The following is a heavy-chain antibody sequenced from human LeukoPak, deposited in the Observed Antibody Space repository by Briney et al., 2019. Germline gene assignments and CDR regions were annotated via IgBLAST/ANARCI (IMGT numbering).Heavy chain of an antibody. CDR3: AQHSYGDF. V-gene: IGHV3-30*02. J-gene: IGHJ4*02. CDR2: IRYDGSDK. Sequence: GGSLRLSCAASGFTFSRYGMHWVRQAPGKGLEWVAFIRYDGSDKYYADSVKGRFIISRDNSKNTLYLQMSSLRAEDTALYYCAQHSYGDFWGQGTLVTVSS. D-gene: IGHD5-18*01. CDR1: GFTFSRYG.